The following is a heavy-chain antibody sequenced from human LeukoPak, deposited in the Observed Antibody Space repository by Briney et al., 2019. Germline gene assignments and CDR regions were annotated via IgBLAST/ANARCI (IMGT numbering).Heavy chain of an antibody. Sequence: ASVKVSCKASGYTFTSYYMHWVRQAPGQGLEWMGWINPNSGGTNYAQKFQGRVTMTRDTSISTAYMELSRLRSDDTAVYYCARGESGSYWFDYWGQGTLVTVSS. CDR2: INPNSGGT. D-gene: IGHD1-26*01. CDR3: ARGESGSYWFDY. J-gene: IGHJ4*02. CDR1: GYTFTSYY. V-gene: IGHV1-2*02.